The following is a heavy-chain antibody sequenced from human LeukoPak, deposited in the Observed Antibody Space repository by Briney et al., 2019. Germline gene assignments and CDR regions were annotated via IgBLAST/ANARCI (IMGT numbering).Heavy chain of an antibody. V-gene: IGHV1-2*02. CDR1: GYTFTGYY. CDR3: ARVSIAARRGWFDP. CDR2: INPNSGGT. D-gene: IGHD6-6*01. J-gene: IGHJ5*02. Sequence: GASVKVSCKASGYTFTGYYMHWVRQAPGQGLEWMGWINPNSGGTNYAQKFQGRVTMTRDTSISTAYMELSRLRSDDTAAYYCARVSIAARRGWFDPWGQGTLVTVSS.